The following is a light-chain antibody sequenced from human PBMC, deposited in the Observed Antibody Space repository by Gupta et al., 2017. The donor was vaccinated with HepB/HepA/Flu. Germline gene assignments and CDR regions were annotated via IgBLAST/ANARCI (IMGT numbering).Light chain of an antibody. V-gene: IGKV1-5*03. CDR2: EAS. CDR3: QQYNSYLT. Sequence: DIQMTQSLSTLSASVGDRDTISCRASQSISTWLAWYQQKPGKAPKLLIYEASSLESGVPSRFSGSGSGTEFTLTISSLQPDDFATYYCQQYNSYLTFGGGTKVEIK. J-gene: IGKJ4*01. CDR1: QSISTW.